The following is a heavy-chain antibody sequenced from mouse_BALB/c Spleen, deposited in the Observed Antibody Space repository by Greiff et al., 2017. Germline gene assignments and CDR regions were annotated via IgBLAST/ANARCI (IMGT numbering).Heavy chain of an antibody. V-gene: IGHV5-17*02. CDR1: GFTFSSFG. D-gene: IGHD2-3*01. CDR2: ISSGSSTI. CDR3: ARSDDGYPAWFAY. J-gene: IGHJ3*01. Sequence: EVQVVESGGGLVQPGGSRKLSCAASGFTFSSFGMHWVRQAPEKGLEWVAYISSGSSTIYYADTVKGRFTISRDNPKNTLFLHMTSLRSEDTAMYYCARSDDGYPAWFAYWGQGTLVTVSA.